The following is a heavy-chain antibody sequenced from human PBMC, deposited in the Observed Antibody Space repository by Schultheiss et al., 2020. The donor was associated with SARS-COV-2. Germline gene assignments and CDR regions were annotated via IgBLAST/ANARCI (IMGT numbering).Heavy chain of an antibody. J-gene: IGHJ6*03. CDR3: ARDTTVVPAAMLWGKDYYYYMDV. D-gene: IGHD2-2*01. CDR2: INHSGST. V-gene: IGHV4-39*02. CDR1: GGSISSSSYY. Sequence: SETLSLTCTVSGGSISSSSYYWGWIRQPPGKGLEWIGEINHSGSTNYNPSLKSRVTISVDTSKNQFSLKLSSVTAADTAVYYCARDTTVVPAAMLWGKDYYYYMDVWGKGTTVTVSS.